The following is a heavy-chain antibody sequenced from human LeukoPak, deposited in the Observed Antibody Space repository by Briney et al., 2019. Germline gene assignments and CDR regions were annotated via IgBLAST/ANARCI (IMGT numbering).Heavy chain of an antibody. CDR2: MNPNSGNT. V-gene: IGHV1-8*01. CDR1: GYTFTSYD. J-gene: IGHJ4*02. D-gene: IGHD2-2*01. Sequence: ASVKVSCKASGYTFTSYDINWVRQATGQGLEWMGWMNPNSGNTGYARKFQGRVTMTRNTSISTAYMELSSLRSEDTAVYFCASWTRGYCSSTSCYDGSYWGQGTLVTVSS. CDR3: ASWTRGYCSSTSCYDGSY.